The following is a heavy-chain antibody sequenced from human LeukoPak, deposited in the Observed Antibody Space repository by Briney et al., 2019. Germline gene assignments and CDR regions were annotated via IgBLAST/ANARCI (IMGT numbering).Heavy chain of an antibody. Sequence: GGSLRLSCAASGFTFSSYAMHWVRQAPGKGLEWVAVISYDGSNKYYADSVEGRFTISRDNSKNTLYLQMNSLRAEDTAVYYCARGIAAAGSVYWGQGTLVTVSS. D-gene: IGHD6-13*01. V-gene: IGHV3-30*04. J-gene: IGHJ4*02. CDR1: GFTFSSYA. CDR2: ISYDGSNK. CDR3: ARGIAAAGSVY.